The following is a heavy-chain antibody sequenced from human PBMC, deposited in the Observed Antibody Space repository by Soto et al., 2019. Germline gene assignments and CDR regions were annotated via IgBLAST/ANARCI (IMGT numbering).Heavy chain of an antibody. Sequence: SETLSLTCTVSGGSISSSAYCWSWIRQSPDKGLEWIGHIYDGGTTYSSPSLKGRVTISADTSETQFSLKLNSVSAADTAVYYCARGPSGDKVDYWGQGIQVT. J-gene: IGHJ4*02. CDR2: IYDGGTT. CDR1: GGSISSSAYC. V-gene: IGHV4-30-4*01. D-gene: IGHD7-27*01. CDR3: ARGPSGDKVDY.